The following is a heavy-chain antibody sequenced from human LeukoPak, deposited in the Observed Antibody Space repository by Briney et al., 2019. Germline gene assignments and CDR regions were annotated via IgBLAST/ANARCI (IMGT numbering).Heavy chain of an antibody. D-gene: IGHD6-6*01. CDR3: ARSIAARLRPFDH. CDR1: GGSFSGYY. Sequence: SETLSLTCAVYGGSFSGYYWSWIRQPPGKGLEWIGEINHSGSTNYNPSLKSRVTISVDTSKNQLSLKLSSVTAADTAVYYCARSIAARLRPFDHWGQGTLVTVSS. CDR2: INHSGST. V-gene: IGHV4-34*01. J-gene: IGHJ4*02.